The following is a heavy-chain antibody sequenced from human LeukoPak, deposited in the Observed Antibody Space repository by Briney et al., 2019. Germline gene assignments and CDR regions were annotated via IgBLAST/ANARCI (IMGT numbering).Heavy chain of an antibody. Sequence: SETLSLTCAVYGGSFSGYYWSWIRQPPGKGLEWIGEINHSGSTNYNPSLKSRVTISVDTSKNQFSLKLSSVTAADTAVYYCARALLWFGEPSYYFDYWGQGTLVTVSS. CDR3: ARALLWFGEPSYYFDY. CDR2: INHSGST. CDR1: GGSFSGYY. D-gene: IGHD3-10*01. V-gene: IGHV4-34*01. J-gene: IGHJ4*02.